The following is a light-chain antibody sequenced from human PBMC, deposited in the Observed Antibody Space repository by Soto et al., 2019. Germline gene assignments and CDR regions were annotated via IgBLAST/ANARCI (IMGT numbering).Light chain of an antibody. CDR3: QQYNSSPYT. J-gene: IGKJ2*01. Sequence: DIQMTQSPSTLSASVGDRVTITCRASQSISSWLAWYQQKPGKAPKLLIYKASSLESGVPSRFSGSGSGTEFTLTISSLQPEDFATYYCQQYNSSPYTFGQGTKLEIK. CDR1: QSISSW. V-gene: IGKV1-5*03. CDR2: KAS.